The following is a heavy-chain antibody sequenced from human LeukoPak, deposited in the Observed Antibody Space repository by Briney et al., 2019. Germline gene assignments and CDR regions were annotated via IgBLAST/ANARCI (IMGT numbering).Heavy chain of an antibody. V-gene: IGHV4-59*08. Sequence: SETLSLTCTVSGGSISSYYWSWIRQPPGKGLEWIGYIYYSGSTNYNPSLKSRVTISVDTSKDQFSLKLSSVTAADTAVYYCARQGYYGSGSLGYDYWGQGTLVTVSS. CDR1: GGSISSYY. CDR3: ARQGYYGSGSLGYDY. D-gene: IGHD3-10*01. CDR2: IYYSGST. J-gene: IGHJ4*02.